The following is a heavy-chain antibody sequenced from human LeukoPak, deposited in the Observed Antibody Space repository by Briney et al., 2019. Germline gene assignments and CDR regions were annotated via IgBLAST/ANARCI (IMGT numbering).Heavy chain of an antibody. V-gene: IGHV3-7*01. CDR2: IKQDGSEK. CDR1: GGSFSGYY. Sequence: PSETLSLTCAVYGGSFSGYYWSWIRQPPGKGLEWVANIKQDGSEKYYVDSVKGRFTISRDNAKNSLYLQMNSLRAEDTAVYYCARKNGLDYWGQGTLVTVSS. J-gene: IGHJ4*02. CDR3: ARKNGLDY.